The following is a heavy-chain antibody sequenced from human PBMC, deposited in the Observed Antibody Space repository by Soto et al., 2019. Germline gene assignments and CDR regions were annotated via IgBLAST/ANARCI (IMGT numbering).Heavy chain of an antibody. D-gene: IGHD3-10*01. CDR2: INHSGST. CDR1: GGSFSGYY. J-gene: IGHJ3*02. V-gene: IGHV4-34*01. CDR3: ARGHRLLLWFGESSPGRDAFDI. Sequence: PXATLSLTCAVYGGSFSGYYWSWIRQPPGKGLEWIGEINHSGSTNYNPSLKSRVTISVDTSKNQFSLKLSSVTAADTAVYYCARGHRLLLWFGESSPGRDAFDICGQRTMVTVSS.